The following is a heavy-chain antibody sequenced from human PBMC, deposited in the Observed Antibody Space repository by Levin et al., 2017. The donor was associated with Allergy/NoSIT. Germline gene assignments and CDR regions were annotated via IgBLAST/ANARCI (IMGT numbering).Heavy chain of an antibody. V-gene: IGHV3-23*01. J-gene: IGHJ1*01. Sequence: GESLKISCAASGFIFSSYAMSWVRQAPGKGLEWVSGISGSGGGLYYADSVKGRLTISRDNSKDTLYLQMNSLRAEDTATYFCAGGFSSRRLPSHSWGQGTVVTVSS. CDR3: AGGFSSRRLPSHS. CDR2: ISGSGGGL. CDR1: GFIFSSYA. D-gene: IGHD3-16*01.